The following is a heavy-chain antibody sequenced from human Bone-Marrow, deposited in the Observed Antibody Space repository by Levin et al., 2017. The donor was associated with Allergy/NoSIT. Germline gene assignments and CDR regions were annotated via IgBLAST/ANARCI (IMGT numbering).Heavy chain of an antibody. CDR2: INSDGSST. J-gene: IGHJ4*02. V-gene: IGHV3-74*01. D-gene: IGHD5-12*01. CDR1: GFTFSSYW. CDR3: ARGGYDYVGFVY. Sequence: GESLKISCAASGFTFSSYWMHWVRQAPGKGLVWVSRINSDGSSTSYADSVKGRFTISRDNAKNTLYLQMNSLRAEDTAVYYCARGGYDYVGFVYWGQGTLVTVSS.